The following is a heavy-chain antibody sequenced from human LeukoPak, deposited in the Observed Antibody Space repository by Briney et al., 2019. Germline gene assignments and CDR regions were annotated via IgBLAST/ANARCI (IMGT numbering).Heavy chain of an antibody. D-gene: IGHD2/OR15-2a*01. V-gene: IGHV3-7*01. J-gene: IGHJ4*02. CDR2: IKPDGSGK. Sequence: GGSLRLSCAASGFAFSSYWITWVRQAPGKGLEWVANIKPDGSGKNYVDSVKGRFTIYRDNAKNSLYLQMRGLRVEDTAVYYCSSQPAVLDLDCWGQGALVTVSS. CDR1: GFAFSSYW. CDR3: SSQPAVLDLDC.